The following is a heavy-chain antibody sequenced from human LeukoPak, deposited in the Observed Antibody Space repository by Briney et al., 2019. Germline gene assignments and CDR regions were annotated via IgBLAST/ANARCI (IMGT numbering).Heavy chain of an antibody. V-gene: IGHV3-30-3*01. Sequence: PGGSLRLSCAASGFTFSSYAMHWVRQAPGKGLEWVAVISYDGSNKYYADSVKGRFTISRDNSKNTLYPQMNSLRAEDTAVYYCARARKYCSSTSCYYFDYWGQGTLVTVSS. CDR1: GFTFSSYA. CDR2: ISYDGSNK. J-gene: IGHJ4*02. CDR3: ARARKYCSSTSCYYFDY. D-gene: IGHD2-2*01.